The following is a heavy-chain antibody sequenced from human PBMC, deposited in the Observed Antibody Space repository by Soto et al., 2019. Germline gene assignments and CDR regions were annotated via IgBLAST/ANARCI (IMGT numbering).Heavy chain of an antibody. CDR2: ISSSSFTI. CDR3: ARDYNDFWSGQFDY. D-gene: IGHD3-3*01. J-gene: IGHJ4*02. CDR1: GFRFSDYS. Sequence: GGSLRLSCAASGFRFSDYSMNWVRQAPGRGLEWVSYISSSSFTIHYADSVEGRFAISRDNAKNSLYLQMNSLRAEDTAVYYCARDYNDFWSGQFDYWAQGTLVTVSA. V-gene: IGHV3-48*01.